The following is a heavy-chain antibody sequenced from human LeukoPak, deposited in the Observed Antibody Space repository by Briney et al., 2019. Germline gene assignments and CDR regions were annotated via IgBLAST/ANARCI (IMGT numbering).Heavy chain of an antibody. D-gene: IGHD2-2*02. V-gene: IGHV3-64*01. J-gene: IGHJ4*02. CDR3: AALCSSTSCYMGYSGYEDFDY. Sequence: GGSLRLSCAASGFTFSSYAMHWVRQAPGKGLEYVSAISSNGGSTYYANSVKGRFTISRGNSKNTLYLQMGSLRAEDMAVYYCAALCSSTSCYMGYSGYEDFDYWGQGTLVTVSS. CDR2: ISSNGGST. CDR1: GFTFSSYA.